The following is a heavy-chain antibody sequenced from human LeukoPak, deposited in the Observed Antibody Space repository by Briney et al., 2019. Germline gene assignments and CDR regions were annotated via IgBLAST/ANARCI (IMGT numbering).Heavy chain of an antibody. CDR1: GFTFSSFS. CDR2: ISSSSSYI. J-gene: IGHJ4*02. V-gene: IGHV3-21*01. D-gene: IGHD3-9*01. Sequence: PGGPLRLSCAASGFTFSSFSMTWVRQAPGKGLEWVSSISSSSSYIYYADSVKGRFTISRDNAKNSLYLQMNSLRAEDTAVYYCARVGDYDILTGYYTSYFDYWGQGTLVTVSS. CDR3: ARVGDYDILTGYYTSYFDY.